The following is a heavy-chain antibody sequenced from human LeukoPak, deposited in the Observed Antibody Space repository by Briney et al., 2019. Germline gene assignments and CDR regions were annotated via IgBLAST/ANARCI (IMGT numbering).Heavy chain of an antibody. CDR3: ALYDYVWGSYRPFDY. Sequence: GESLKISCKGSGYSFASYWIAWVRQMPGKGLEWMGIIYPGDSDTRYSPSFQGQVTISADKSISTAYLQWSSLKASDTAMYYCALYDYVWGSYRPFDYWGQGTLVTVSS. J-gene: IGHJ4*02. CDR2: IYPGDSDT. CDR1: GYSFASYW. V-gene: IGHV5-51*01. D-gene: IGHD3-16*02.